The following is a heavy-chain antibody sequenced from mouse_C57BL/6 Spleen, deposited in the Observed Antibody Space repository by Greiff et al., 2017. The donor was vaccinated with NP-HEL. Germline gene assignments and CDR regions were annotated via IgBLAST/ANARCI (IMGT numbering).Heavy chain of an antibody. CDR1: GYTFTSYW. CDR2: IYPGNSDT. Sequence: EVQLQQSGTVLARPGASVKMSCKTSGYTFTSYWMHWVKQRPGQGLEWIGAIYPGNSDTSYNQKFKGKAKLTAVTSASTAYMELSSLTNEDSAVYYCTRRTYDSNYDYAMDYWGQGTSVTVSS. V-gene: IGHV1-5*01. J-gene: IGHJ4*01. CDR3: TRRTYDSNYDYAMDY. D-gene: IGHD2-5*01.